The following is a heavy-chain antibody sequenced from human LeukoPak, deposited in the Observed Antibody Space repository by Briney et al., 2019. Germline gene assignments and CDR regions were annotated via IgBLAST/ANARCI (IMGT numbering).Heavy chain of an antibody. CDR2: IYTSGST. Sequence: SETLSLTCTVSGGSISSYHWSWIRQPPGKGLEWIGYIYTSGSTNYNPSLKGRVTISVDTSKNQFSLKLSSVTAADTAVYYCARRWGSTNWFDPWGQGTLVTVSS. CDR1: GGSISSYH. V-gene: IGHV4-4*09. J-gene: IGHJ5*02. D-gene: IGHD7-27*01. CDR3: ARRWGSTNWFDP.